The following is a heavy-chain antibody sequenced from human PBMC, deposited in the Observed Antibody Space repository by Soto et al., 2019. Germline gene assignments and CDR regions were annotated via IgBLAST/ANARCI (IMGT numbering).Heavy chain of an antibody. V-gene: IGHV3-23*01. J-gene: IGHJ5*02. Sequence: EVQLLESGGGLVQPGGTLRLSCAASGFTFSSYAMSWVRQAPGKGLEWVSAISGSGGSTYYADSVKGRFTISRDNAKSTLYLQMNSLRAEDTAVYYCAKGSGPYSSSPEWFDPWGQGTLVTVSS. CDR1: GFTFSSYA. D-gene: IGHD6-6*01. CDR2: ISGSGGST. CDR3: AKGSGPYSSSPEWFDP.